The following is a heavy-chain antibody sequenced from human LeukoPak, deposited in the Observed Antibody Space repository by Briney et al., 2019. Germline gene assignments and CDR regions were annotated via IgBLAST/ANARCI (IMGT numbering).Heavy chain of an antibody. CDR2: ISWNSGTK. CDR1: GFTFSSYD. J-gene: IGHJ4*02. CDR3: AKEDYGYNEYYFDY. V-gene: IGHV3-9*01. Sequence: SLRLSCAASGFTFSSYDMHWVRQAPGKGLEWVSSISWNSGTKQYADSVRGRFTISRDNAKNSLYLEMNSLRAEDTALYFCAKEDYGYNEYYFDYWGQGTLVTVSS. D-gene: IGHD4-17*01.